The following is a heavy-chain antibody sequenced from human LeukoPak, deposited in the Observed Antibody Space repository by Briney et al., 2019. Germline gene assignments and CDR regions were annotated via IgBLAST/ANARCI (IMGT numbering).Heavy chain of an antibody. V-gene: IGHV3-53*01. CDR2: IFSSGPT. CDR3: AISGLGFGEFRGLDY. Sequence: PGGSVRLSCAASGFNVSNNYMNWVRQAPGKGLEWVSVIFSSGPTYYADSVKGRFTISRDTSKNELYLQMNSLRAEDTAVYYCAISGLGFGEFRGLDYWGQGTLVTVSS. J-gene: IGHJ4*02. D-gene: IGHD3-10*01. CDR1: GFNVSNNY.